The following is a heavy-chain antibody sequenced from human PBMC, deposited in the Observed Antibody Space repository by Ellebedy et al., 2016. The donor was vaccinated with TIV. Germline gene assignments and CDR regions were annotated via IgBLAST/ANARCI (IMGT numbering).Heavy chain of an antibody. CDR1: GFTFSDYT. CDR3: VGFGVFNL. CDR2: IKTDGSET. V-gene: IGHV3-7*01. D-gene: IGHD3-3*01. Sequence: PGGSLRLSCAASGFTFSDYTMSWVRQAPGKGLEWVAHIKTDGSETYYVDSVKGRFTISRENAKNSLFLQRDGLRVDDSAVYYCVGFGVFNLWGQGAPVTVSS. J-gene: IGHJ5*02.